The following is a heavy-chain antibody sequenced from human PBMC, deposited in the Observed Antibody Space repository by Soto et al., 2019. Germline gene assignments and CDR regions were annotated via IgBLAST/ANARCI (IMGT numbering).Heavy chain of an antibody. Sequence: GGSLRLSCAASGFTFSGYGMHWVRQAPGKGLEWVAVMRYDGSNTYYGDYVKGRFTISRDNSKNTLYLQMNSLRVEDTAIYYCARVKSGGGTMTSLLAYWGQGGLVTVSS. D-gene: IGHD3-16*01. CDR1: GFTFSGYG. J-gene: IGHJ4*02. CDR3: ARVKSGGGTMTSLLAY. V-gene: IGHV3-33*01. CDR2: MRYDGSNT.